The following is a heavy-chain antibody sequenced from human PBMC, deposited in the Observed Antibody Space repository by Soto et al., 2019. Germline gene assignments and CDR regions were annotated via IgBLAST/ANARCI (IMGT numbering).Heavy chain of an antibody. J-gene: IGHJ3*02. Sequence: GGSLRLSCAASGFTFCDFYMTWIRQAPVKGLEWVSYISGGGGTIYYPDSVKGRFTISRDNAKNSLYLQMNSLRDEDTAIYYCARRSGPSFAFDIWGQGTMVTVSS. CDR3: ARRSGPSFAFDI. CDR2: ISGGGGTI. CDR1: GFTFCDFY. D-gene: IGHD1-1*01. V-gene: IGHV3-11*01.